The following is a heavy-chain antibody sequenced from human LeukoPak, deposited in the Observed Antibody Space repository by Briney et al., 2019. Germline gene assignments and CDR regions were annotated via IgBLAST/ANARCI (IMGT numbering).Heavy chain of an antibody. V-gene: IGHV4-39*01. CDR1: GGSLSSISYH. J-gene: IGHJ4*02. Sequence: SETLSLTCTVSGGSLSSISYHWGWIRHPPGKGLEWIGSIYFSGNTYYKPPLKSRVTISVDTSNNQFSLKLSSVTTADTAVEYCSSGIQSAADYWGQGTLVTVSS. D-gene: IGHD6-13*01. CDR2: IYFSGNT. CDR3: SSGIQSAADY.